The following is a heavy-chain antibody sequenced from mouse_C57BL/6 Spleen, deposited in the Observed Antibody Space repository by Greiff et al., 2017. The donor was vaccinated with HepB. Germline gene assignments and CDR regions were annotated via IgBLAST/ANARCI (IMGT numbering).Heavy chain of an antibody. D-gene: IGHD2-5*01. CDR2: VYPYNGGT. Sequence: VQLKESGPVLVKPGPSVKISCKASGFTFTDYYMHWVKQSHGKSLEWIGLVYPYNGGTSYNQKFKGKATLTVDTSSSTAYMELNSLTSEDSAVYYCAREGDYSNLYFDVWGTGTTVTVSS. V-gene: IGHV1-36*01. CDR3: AREGDYSNLYFDV. CDR1: GFTFTDYY. J-gene: IGHJ1*03.